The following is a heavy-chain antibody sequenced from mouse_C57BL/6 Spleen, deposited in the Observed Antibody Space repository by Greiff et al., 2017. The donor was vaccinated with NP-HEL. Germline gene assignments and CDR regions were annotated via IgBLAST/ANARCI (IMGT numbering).Heavy chain of an antibody. Sequence: QVQLQQPGPELVKPGASVKLSCKASGYTFTSYWMHWVKQRPGQGLEWIGNINPSNGGTNYNEKFKSKATLSVDKSSHTAYMQISSLTSEDSAVYYGARRGYYDYGGAWFAYWGQGTLVTVSA. D-gene: IGHD2-4*01. CDR1: GYTFTSYW. V-gene: IGHV1-53*01. CDR2: INPSNGGT. J-gene: IGHJ3*01. CDR3: ARRGYYDYGGAWFAY.